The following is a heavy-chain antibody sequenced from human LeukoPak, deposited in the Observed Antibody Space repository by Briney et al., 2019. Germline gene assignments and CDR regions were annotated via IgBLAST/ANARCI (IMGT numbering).Heavy chain of an antibody. CDR2: IYTSGST. D-gene: IGHD2-21*02. J-gene: IGHJ4*02. V-gene: IGHV4-61*02. CDR1: GGSISSGSYY. CDR3: ARGTYCGGDCYFDY. Sequence: SETLSLTCTVSGGSISSGSYYWSWIRQPAGKGLEWVGRIYTSGSTNYNPSLKSRVTISVDTSKNQFSLKLSSVTAADTAVYYCARGTYCGGDCYFDYWGQGTLVTISS.